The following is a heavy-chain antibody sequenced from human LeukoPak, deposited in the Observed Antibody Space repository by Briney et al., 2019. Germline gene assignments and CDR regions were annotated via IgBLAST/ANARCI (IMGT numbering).Heavy chain of an antibody. CDR1: GFTFSSYG. CDR3: AKGYYDSSGYID. V-gene: IGHV3-30*02. D-gene: IGHD3-22*01. CDR2: IRYDGSNK. J-gene: IGHJ4*02. Sequence: PGGSLRLSCAASGFTFSSYGMYWVRQAPGKGLEWVAFIRYDGSNKYYADSVKGRFTISRDNSKNTLYLQMNSLRAEDTAVYYCAKGYYDSSGYIDWGQGTLVTVSS.